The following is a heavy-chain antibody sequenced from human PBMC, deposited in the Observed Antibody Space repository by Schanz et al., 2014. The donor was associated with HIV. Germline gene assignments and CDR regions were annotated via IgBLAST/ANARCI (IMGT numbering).Heavy chain of an antibody. V-gene: IGHV3-11*01. Sequence: QVQLVESGGGLVKPGGSLRLSCAASGFTFSDYYMSWIRQAPGKGLEWISYISSSANTKYYADSVKGRFTISRDSAKNSLYLQMNSLRAEDTAVYYCARHLEVATFYFDYWGQGTLVTVSS. CDR1: GFTFSDYY. J-gene: IGHJ4*02. D-gene: IGHD5-12*01. CDR2: ISSSANTK. CDR3: ARHLEVATFYFDY.